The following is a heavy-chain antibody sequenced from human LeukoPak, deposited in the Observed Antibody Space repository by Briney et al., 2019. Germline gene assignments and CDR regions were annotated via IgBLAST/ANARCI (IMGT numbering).Heavy chain of an antibody. CDR2: INAGNGNT. D-gene: IGHD4-17*01. V-gene: IGHV1-3*03. CDR3: ARGGDGDPNQIDY. J-gene: IGHJ4*02. Sequence: ASVKVSCKASGYTFTGYYMHWVCQAPGQRLEWVGWINAGNGNTKYSQEFQGRVTITRDTSASTAYMELSSLRSEDMAVYYCARGGDGDPNQIDYWGQGTLVTVSS. CDR1: GYTFTGYY.